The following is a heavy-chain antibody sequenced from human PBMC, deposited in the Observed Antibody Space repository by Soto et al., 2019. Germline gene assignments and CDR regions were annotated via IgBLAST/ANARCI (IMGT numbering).Heavy chain of an antibody. Sequence: EVQLVESGGGLVQPGGSLRLSCAASGFTFSSYSMNWVRQAPGKGLEWVSYISSSSSTIYYADSVKGRFTISRDNAKNSLYLQMNSLRDEDTAVYYCARATILRGGNWPFDYWGQGTLVTVSS. V-gene: IGHV3-48*02. CDR1: GFTFSSYS. CDR3: ARATILRGGNWPFDY. CDR2: ISSSSSTI. J-gene: IGHJ4*02. D-gene: IGHD2-15*01.